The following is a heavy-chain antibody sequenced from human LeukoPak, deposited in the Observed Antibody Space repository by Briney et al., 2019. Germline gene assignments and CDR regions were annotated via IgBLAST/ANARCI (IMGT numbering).Heavy chain of an antibody. Sequence: GGSLKLSCAASGFTFSSYGMDWVRQAPGKGLEWVSAIDSSGNSIYYADSVKGRFTISRDNAKNSLYLQMNSLRAEDTAVYYCARQNGWELLAFDIWGQGTMVTVSS. V-gene: IGHV3-21*01. CDR2: IDSSGNSI. CDR3: ARQNGWELLAFDI. D-gene: IGHD1-26*01. CDR1: GFTFSSYG. J-gene: IGHJ3*02.